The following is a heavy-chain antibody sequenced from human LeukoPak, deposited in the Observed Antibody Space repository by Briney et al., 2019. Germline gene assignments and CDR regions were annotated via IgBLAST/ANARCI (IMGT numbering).Heavy chain of an antibody. J-gene: IGHJ2*01. CDR1: GYSFTSYS. D-gene: IGHD5-18*01. CDR3: ARVSDTAMVALYWYIDL. V-gene: IGHV5-51*01. Sequence: GESLKIFCKGSGYSFTSYSIGWVRHMPRKGREWMGIIFPGDSDTRYSPSFQGQVTISADKSIGTASLQWGSMKASDTAMYYCARVSDTAMVALYWYIDLWGRGTLVTVSS. CDR2: IFPGDSDT.